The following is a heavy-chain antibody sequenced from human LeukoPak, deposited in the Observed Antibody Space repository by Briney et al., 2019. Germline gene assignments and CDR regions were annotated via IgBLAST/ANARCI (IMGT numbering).Heavy chain of an antibody. Sequence: GASVKVSCKASGYTFTGYYMHWVRQAPGQGLEWMGWISAYNGNTNYAQKLRGRVTMTTDTSTSTAYMELRSLRSDDTAVYYCARVPGVTMVRGVTLFDYWGQGTLVTVSS. D-gene: IGHD3-10*01. CDR1: GYTFTGYY. CDR2: ISAYNGNT. CDR3: ARVPGVTMVRGVTLFDY. J-gene: IGHJ4*02. V-gene: IGHV1-18*04.